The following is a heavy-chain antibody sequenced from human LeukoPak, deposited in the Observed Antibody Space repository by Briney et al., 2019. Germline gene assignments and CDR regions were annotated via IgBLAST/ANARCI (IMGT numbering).Heavy chain of an antibody. CDR2: INSDGSST. J-gene: IGHJ5*02. V-gene: IGHV3-74*01. Sequence: PGGSLRLSCAASGSTFSSYWMHWVRQAPGKGLVWVSRINSDGSSTNYADSVKGRFTISRDNAKNTLYLQMNSLRAEDTAVYYCTRAYTVTSNWFDPWGQGTLVTVSS. D-gene: IGHD4-11*01. CDR1: GSTFSSYW. CDR3: TRAYTVTSNWFDP.